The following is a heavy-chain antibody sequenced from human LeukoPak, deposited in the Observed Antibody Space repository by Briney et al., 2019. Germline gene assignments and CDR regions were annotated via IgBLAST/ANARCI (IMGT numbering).Heavy chain of an antibody. CDR3: ARVYVWGSYRHFDY. V-gene: IGHV4-61*02. J-gene: IGHJ4*02. CDR2: IYTSGST. D-gene: IGHD3-16*02. Sequence: PSETLPLTCTVSGGSISSGSYYWSWIRQPAGKGLEWIGRIYTSGSTNYNPSLKSRVTISVDTSKNQFSLKLSSVTAADTAVYYCARVYVWGSYRHFDYWGQGTLVTVSS. CDR1: GGSISSGSYY.